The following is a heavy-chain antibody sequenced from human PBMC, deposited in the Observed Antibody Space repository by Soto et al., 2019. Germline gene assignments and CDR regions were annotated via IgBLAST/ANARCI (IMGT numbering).Heavy chain of an antibody. CDR1: VDSVSSNTAA. D-gene: IGHD6-19*01. J-gene: IGHJ4*02. CDR3: ARGVAGSGFDL. V-gene: IGHV6-1*01. CDR2: TYYRSNWRH. Sequence: SQTLSLTCAISVDSVSSNTAAWNWIRSSPSRGLEWLGRTYYRSNWRHDYAVSVKSRITVNPDTSKNHFSLQLNSVTPDDTAVYYCARGVAGSGFDLWGQGTLVTVS.